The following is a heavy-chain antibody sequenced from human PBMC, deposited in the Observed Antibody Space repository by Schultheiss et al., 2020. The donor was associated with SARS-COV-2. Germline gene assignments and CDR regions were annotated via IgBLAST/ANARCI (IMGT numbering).Heavy chain of an antibody. J-gene: IGHJ6*02. V-gene: IGHV3-30*18. CDR3: AKSDRSRPYYGMDV. CDR2: MSYDGTIK. CDR1: GFTFSSYG. Sequence: GESLKISCAASGFTFSSYGMHWVRQAPGKGPEWVAVMSYDGTIKYYADSVKGRFVISRDNSKNTLHLQMDSLRPEDTAVYYCAKSDRSRPYYGMDVWGQGTTVTVSS.